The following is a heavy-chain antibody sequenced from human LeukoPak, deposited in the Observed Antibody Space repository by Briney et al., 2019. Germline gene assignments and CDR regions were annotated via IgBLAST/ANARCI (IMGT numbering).Heavy chain of an antibody. CDR2: ISGRGDNT. V-gene: IGHV3-23*01. J-gene: IGHJ4*02. Sequence: GGSLRLSCAASGFTLSGYAMSWVRQPPGEGLEWVSGISGRGDNTYYADSVKRRFTISRDNSKNTLRLQMNSLRDEDTAVYYCAKRVQGNTGPFHCWGQGTLASVSS. CDR1: GFTLSGYA. CDR3: AKRVQGNTGPFHC. D-gene: IGHD4-23*01.